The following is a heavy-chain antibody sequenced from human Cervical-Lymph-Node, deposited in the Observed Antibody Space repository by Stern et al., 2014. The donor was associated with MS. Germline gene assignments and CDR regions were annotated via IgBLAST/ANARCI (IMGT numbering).Heavy chain of an antibody. Sequence: VQLVESGGGVVQPGRSLRLSCAASGFTFSNFGMHWVRQAPGKGLEWVAIISYDVNDKNYADSVKGRFTISRDNSKNTVYLQINSLRVEDTAMYYCAKGRTVAGKGVGAFDIWGQGTMVTVSS. J-gene: IGHJ3*02. CDR2: ISYDVNDK. D-gene: IGHD6-19*01. V-gene: IGHV3-30*18. CDR1: GFTFSNFG. CDR3: AKGRTVAGKGVGAFDI.